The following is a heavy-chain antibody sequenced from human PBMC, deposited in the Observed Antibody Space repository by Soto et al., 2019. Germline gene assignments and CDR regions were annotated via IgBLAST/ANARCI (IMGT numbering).Heavy chain of an antibody. Sequence: QVQLVESGGGLVKPGSSLRLSCAASGFTFSDYYMTWFRQAPGKGLQWVSYISNNGRTIYYADAVKGRFTISRDNAKNSLYLQMHSLRVDDTDVYFCASSPYAITNYFDYWGQGTLVTVSS. D-gene: IGHD2-8*01. CDR1: GFTFSDYY. V-gene: IGHV3-11*01. CDR3: ASSPYAITNYFDY. CDR2: ISNNGRTI. J-gene: IGHJ4*02.